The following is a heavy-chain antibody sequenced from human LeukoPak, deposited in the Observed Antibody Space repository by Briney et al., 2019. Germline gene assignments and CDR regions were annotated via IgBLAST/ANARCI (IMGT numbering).Heavy chain of an antibody. J-gene: IGHJ4*02. D-gene: IGHD5-12*01. Sequence: ASVKVSCKASGYTFTTYYMHWVRQAPGQGLEWMGWINPNNGGTHYAQKFQGRVTMTRDTSISTAYMELSRLRSDDTAVYYCAREPGDGGYDNFDYWGQGTLVTVSS. CDR3: AREPGDGGYDNFDY. CDR1: GYTFTTYY. CDR2: INPNNGGT. V-gene: IGHV1-2*02.